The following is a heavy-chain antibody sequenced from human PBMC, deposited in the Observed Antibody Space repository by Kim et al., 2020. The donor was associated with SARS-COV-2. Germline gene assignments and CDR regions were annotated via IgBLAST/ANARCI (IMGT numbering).Heavy chain of an antibody. D-gene: IGHD3-10*01. CDR2: IYYSGST. J-gene: IGHJ4*02. Sequence: SETLSLTCTVSGDSISSSSYYWGWIRQPPGKGLQWIGSIYYSGSTYYNPSLKSRGTISVDTSKNQFSLNLTSVTAADTAVHYCARDHVLLWFGGSIGLDYWGQGTLVTVSS. CDR1: GDSISSSSYY. CDR3: ARDHVLLWFGGSIGLDY. V-gene: IGHV4-39*07.